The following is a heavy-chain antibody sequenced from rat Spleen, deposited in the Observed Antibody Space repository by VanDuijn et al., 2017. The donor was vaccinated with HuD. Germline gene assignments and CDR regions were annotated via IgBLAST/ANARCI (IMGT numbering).Heavy chain of an antibody. CDR1: GFSLTSYN. CDR2: MWRSGST. J-gene: IGHJ4*01. Sequence: QVQLMESGPGLVQPSETLSLTCTVSGFSLTSYNVHWVRQPPGKGLEWVGVMWRSGSTEYNSGLKSRLSISRDTSKNHIFLKMNSLQSEDTTTYYCARAPGNGYVMDAWGQGASVTVSS. CDR3: ARAPGNGYVMDA. D-gene: IGHD5-1*01. V-gene: IGHV2-45*01.